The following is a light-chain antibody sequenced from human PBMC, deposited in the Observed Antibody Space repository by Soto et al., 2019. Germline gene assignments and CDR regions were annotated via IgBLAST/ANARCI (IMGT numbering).Light chain of an antibody. J-gene: IGKJ4*01. CDR1: QSVGSK. CDR2: GAS. CDR3: QQYSNWPSVT. Sequence: ETVMTQSPVTLSVSPGERATLSCRASQSVGSKVAWYQQKPGQAPSLLIYGASTRATGIPVRFSGSGSGTEFTLTISSLQSEDFAVYYCQQYSNWPSVTLGGGTKVEIK. V-gene: IGKV3-15*01.